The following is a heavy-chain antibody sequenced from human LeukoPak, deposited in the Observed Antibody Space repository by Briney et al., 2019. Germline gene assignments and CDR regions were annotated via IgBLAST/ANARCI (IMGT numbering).Heavy chain of an antibody. CDR3: ARVMSAAGTTAFDY. Sequence: ASVKVSCKASGYTFTSYGISWVRQAPGQGLEWMGWISAYNGNTNYAQKLQGRVTMTTDTSTNTAYMELRSLRSDDTAVYYCARVMSAAGTTAFDYRGQGTLVTVSS. CDR2: ISAYNGNT. CDR1: GYTFTSYG. V-gene: IGHV1-18*01. J-gene: IGHJ4*02. D-gene: IGHD6-13*01.